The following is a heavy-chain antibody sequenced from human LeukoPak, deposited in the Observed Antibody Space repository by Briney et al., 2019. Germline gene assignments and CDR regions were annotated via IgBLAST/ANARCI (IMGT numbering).Heavy chain of an antibody. J-gene: IGHJ4*02. D-gene: IGHD4/OR15-4a*01. Sequence: GGSLRLSCAASGFTFSSYSMNWVRRAPGKGLEWVSSISSSSSYIYYADSVKGRFTISRDNAKNSLYLQMNSLRAEDTAVYYCASGARVEDLDYWGQGTLVTVSS. CDR1: GFTFSSYS. V-gene: IGHV3-21*01. CDR2: ISSSSSYI. CDR3: ASGARVEDLDY.